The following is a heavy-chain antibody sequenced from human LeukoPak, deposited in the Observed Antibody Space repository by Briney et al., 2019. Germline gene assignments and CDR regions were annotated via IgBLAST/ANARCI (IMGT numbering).Heavy chain of an antibody. CDR2: ISGSGGST. CDR3: APVYYYDSSGYYL. D-gene: IGHD3-22*01. CDR1: GFTFSSYG. Sequence: GRSLRLSCAASGFTFSSYGMHWVRQAPGKGPEWVSAISGSGGSTYYADSVKGRCTISRDNSKNTLYLQMNSLRAEDTAVYYCAPVYYYDSSGYYLWGQGTLVTVSS. V-gene: IGHV3-23*01. J-gene: IGHJ4*02.